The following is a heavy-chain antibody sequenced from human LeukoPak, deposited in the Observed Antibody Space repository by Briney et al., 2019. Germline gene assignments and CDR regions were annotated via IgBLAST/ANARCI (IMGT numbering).Heavy chain of an antibody. D-gene: IGHD1-26*01. Sequence: SETLSLTCTVSGYSISSGYYWGWIRQPPGKGLEWIGSIYHSGSTYYNPSLKSRVTISVDTSKNQFSLKLSSVTAADTAVYYCARPFSGSYRERYYFDYWGQGTLVTVSS. V-gene: IGHV4-38-2*02. J-gene: IGHJ4*02. CDR2: IYHSGST. CDR3: ARPFSGSYRERYYFDY. CDR1: GYSISSGYY.